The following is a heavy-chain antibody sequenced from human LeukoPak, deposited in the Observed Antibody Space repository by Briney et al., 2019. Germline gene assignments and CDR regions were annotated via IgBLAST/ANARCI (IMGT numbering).Heavy chain of an antibody. D-gene: IGHD3-10*01. CDR2: ISAVFANT. CDR3: AKDRVVRGVIDY. V-gene: IGHV3-23*01. CDR1: GFTFDNYV. J-gene: IGHJ4*02. Sequence: GGSLRLSCAASGFTFDNYVMAWFRQAPGKGLEWVSTISAVFANTYSADSVKGRFTISRDNSKSTLYLQMNSLRAEDTAVYYCAKDRVVRGVIDYWGQGTLVTVSS.